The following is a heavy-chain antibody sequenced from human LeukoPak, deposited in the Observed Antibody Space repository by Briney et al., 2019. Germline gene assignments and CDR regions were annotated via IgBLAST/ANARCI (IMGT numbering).Heavy chain of an antibody. V-gene: IGHV3-7*01. D-gene: IGHD6-13*01. CDR3: AKGEGWQQPYYYYMDV. Sequence: GGSLRLSCAASGFIFSSYWMTWVRQAPGKGLEWVANIRQDGSDKYYVDSVKGRFTISRDNAKNSLFLQMNSLTAEDTAVYYCAKGEGWQQPYYYYMDVWGKGTTVTISS. CDR2: IRQDGSDK. CDR1: GFIFSSYW. J-gene: IGHJ6*03.